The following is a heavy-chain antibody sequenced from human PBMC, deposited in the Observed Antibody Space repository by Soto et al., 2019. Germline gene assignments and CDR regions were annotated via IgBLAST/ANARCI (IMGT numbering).Heavy chain of an antibody. D-gene: IGHD6-19*01. CDR1: GGSISSGGYY. CDR2: IYYTGST. V-gene: IGHV4-31*03. Sequence: QVQLQESGPGLVKPSQTLSLTCTVSGGSISSGGYYWSWIRQHPGKGLEWIGYIYYTGSTYYNPSLKSRVTISVDTSKNQFSLKLSSVTAADTAVYYCERAASTSYSSGWYFDYWGQGTLVTVSS. CDR3: ERAASTSYSSGWYFDY. J-gene: IGHJ4*02.